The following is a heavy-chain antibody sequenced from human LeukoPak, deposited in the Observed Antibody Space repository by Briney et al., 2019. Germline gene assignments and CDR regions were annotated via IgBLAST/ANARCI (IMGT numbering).Heavy chain of an antibody. V-gene: IGHV3-20*04. D-gene: IGHD2-2*01. CDR2: INWNGGST. CDR1: GFTFDDYG. J-gene: IGHJ6*03. CDR3: AREGCSSTSCYYYYYYMDV. Sequence: GGSLRLSCAASGFTFDDYGMSWVRQAPGKGLEWVSGINWNGGSTGYADSVKGRFTISRDNAKNSLYLQMNSLRAEDRALCYCAREGCSSTSCYYYYYYMDVWGKGTTVTVSS.